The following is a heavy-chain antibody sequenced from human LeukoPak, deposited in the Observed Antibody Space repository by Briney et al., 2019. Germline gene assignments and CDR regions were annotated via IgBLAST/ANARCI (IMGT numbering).Heavy chain of an antibody. CDR1: GGTFSSYA. V-gene: IGHV1-69*05. D-gene: IGHD3-10*01. J-gene: IGHJ6*03. CDR2: IIPIFGTG. CDR3: ARDVVRGVMSSYYMDV. Sequence: SVKVSCKASGGTFSSYAISWVRQAPGQGLEWMGGIIPIFGTGNYAQKFQGRVTMTRNTSISTAYMELSSLRSEDTAVYYCARDVVRGVMSSYYMDVWGKGTTVTISS.